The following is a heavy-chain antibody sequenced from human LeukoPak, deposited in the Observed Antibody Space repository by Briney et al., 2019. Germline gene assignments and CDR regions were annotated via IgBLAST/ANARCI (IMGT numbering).Heavy chain of an antibody. CDR3: ARGLLVWGSYRYSYYFDY. CDR2: IYYSGST. J-gene: IGHJ4*02. D-gene: IGHD3-16*02. V-gene: IGHV4-59*12. Sequence: SETLSLTCTVSGGSISSYYWSWIRQPPGKGLEWIGYIYYSGSTNYNPSLKSRVTISVDTSKNQFSLKLSSVTAADTAVYYCARGLLVWGSYRYSYYFDYWGQGTLVTVSS. CDR1: GGSISSYY.